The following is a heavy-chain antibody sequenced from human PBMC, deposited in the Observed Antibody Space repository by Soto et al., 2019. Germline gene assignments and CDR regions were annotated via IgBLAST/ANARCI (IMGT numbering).Heavy chain of an antibody. Sequence: QVQLVQSGAEVKKPGASVTVSCKTSGYPLTDFYIHWVRQAPGQGLEWMAWINPHTGDTNTALKFQGRVTMTRDTSINTAFMELTRLISDDTAVYYCAREGGAAPSARREWYLDLWGRGTLVSVSS. D-gene: IGHD6-25*01. V-gene: IGHV1-2*02. J-gene: IGHJ2*01. CDR1: GYPLTDFY. CDR2: INPHTGDT. CDR3: AREGGAAPSARREWYLDL.